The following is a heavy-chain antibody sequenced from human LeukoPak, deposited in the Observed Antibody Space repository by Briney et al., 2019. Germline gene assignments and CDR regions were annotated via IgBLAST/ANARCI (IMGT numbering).Heavy chain of an antibody. J-gene: IGHJ3*02. CDR3: ARDSPRYCSSTSCHVGAFDI. D-gene: IGHD2-2*01. V-gene: IGHV3-30-3*01. CDR2: ISYDGSNK. CDR1: GFSFGDYA. Sequence: GGSLRLSCAASGFSFGDYAMHWVRQAPGKGLEWVAVISYDGSNKYYADSVKGRFTISRDNSKNTLYLQMNSLRAEDTAVYYCARDSPRYCSSTSCHVGAFDIWGQGAMVTVSS.